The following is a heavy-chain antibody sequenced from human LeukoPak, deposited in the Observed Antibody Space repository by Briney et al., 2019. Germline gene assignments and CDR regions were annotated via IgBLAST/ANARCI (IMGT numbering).Heavy chain of an antibody. CDR3: ARHSTDYYGSGREGYFDY. CDR1: GGSISSYY. Sequence: SETLSLTCTVSGGSISSYYWSWIRQPPGKGLEWIGYIYYSGSTNYNPSLKSRVTISVDTSKNQFSLKLGSVTAADTAVYYCARHSTDYYGSGREGYFDYWGQGTLVTVSS. CDR2: IYYSGST. D-gene: IGHD3-10*01. V-gene: IGHV4-59*08. J-gene: IGHJ4*02.